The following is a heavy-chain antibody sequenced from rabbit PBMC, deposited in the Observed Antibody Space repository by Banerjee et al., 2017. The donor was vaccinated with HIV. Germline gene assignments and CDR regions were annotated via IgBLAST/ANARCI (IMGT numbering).Heavy chain of an antibody. J-gene: IGHJ4*01. CDR1: GIDFSSYYY. Sequence: QQQLEESGGGLVKPGGTLTLACKASGIDFSSYYYMCWVRQAPGKGLELIACIYTSSGSTWYASWVNGRFTISRSTSLNTVDLKMTSLTAADTATYFCARGGAGSAYGGYATFDLWGPGTLVTVS. V-gene: IGHV1S43*01. CDR3: ARGGAGSAYGGYATFDL. D-gene: IGHD6-1*01. CDR2: IYTSSGST.